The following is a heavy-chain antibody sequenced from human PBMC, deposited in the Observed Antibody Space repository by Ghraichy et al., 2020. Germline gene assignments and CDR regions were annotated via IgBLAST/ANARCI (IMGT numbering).Heavy chain of an antibody. Sequence: GDSLNISCAASGFTFSSYAMSWVRQAPGKGLEWVSAISGSGSSTYYADSVKGRFTISRDNSKNTLYLQMNSLRAEDTAVYYCAKDLRLFPDSSGYYYWGQGTLVTVSS. J-gene: IGHJ4*02. CDR1: GFTFSSYA. CDR3: AKDLRLFPDSSGYYY. CDR2: ISGSGSST. D-gene: IGHD3-22*01. V-gene: IGHV3-23*01.